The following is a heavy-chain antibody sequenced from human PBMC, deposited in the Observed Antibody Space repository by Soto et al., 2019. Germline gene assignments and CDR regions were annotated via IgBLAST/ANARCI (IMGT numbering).Heavy chain of an antibody. CDR3: ARWVDYVFWSGYYFWGQTQNKEIYGMDV. Sequence: ASVKVSCKASGYTFTSYGISWVRQAPGQGLEWMGWISAYNGNTNYAQKLQGRVTMTTDTSTSTAYMELRSLRSDDTAVYYCARWVDYVFWSGYYFWGQTQNKEIYGMDVWGQGTTVTVSS. CDR2: ISAYNGNT. V-gene: IGHV1-18*01. D-gene: IGHD3-3*01. CDR1: GYTFTSYG. J-gene: IGHJ6*02.